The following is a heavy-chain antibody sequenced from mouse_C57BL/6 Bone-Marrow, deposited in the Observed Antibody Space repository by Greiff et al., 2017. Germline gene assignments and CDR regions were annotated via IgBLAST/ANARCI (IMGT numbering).Heavy chain of an antibody. D-gene: IGHD6-1*01. Sequence: VQLQQSGAELVRPGTSVKMSCKASGYTFTNYWIGWAKQRPGHGLEWIGDIYPGGGYTNYNEKFKGKATLTADKSSSTADMQFSSLTSEDSDIYYCARSRLWDWYFDVWGTGTTVTVSS. CDR2: IYPGGGYT. CDR3: ARSRLWDWYFDV. V-gene: IGHV1-63*01. J-gene: IGHJ1*03. CDR1: GYTFTNYW.